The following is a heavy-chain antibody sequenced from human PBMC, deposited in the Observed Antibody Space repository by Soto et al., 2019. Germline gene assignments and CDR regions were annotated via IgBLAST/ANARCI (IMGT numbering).Heavy chain of an antibody. CDR2: INHSGST. V-gene: IGHV4-34*01. Sequence: QVQLQQWGAGLLKPSETLSLTCAVYGASFSGYYWSWIRQPPGKGLEWIGEINHSGSTNYNPSLKSPVTISVDTSKNQFSLKLSSVTAADTAVSYCARGYGRNFDYWGQGTLVTVSS. D-gene: IGHD3-10*01. CDR3: ARGYGRNFDY. J-gene: IGHJ4*02. CDR1: GASFSGYY.